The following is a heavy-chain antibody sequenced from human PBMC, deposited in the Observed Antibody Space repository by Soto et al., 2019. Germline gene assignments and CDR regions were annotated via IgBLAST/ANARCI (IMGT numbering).Heavy chain of an antibody. V-gene: IGHV6-1*01. CDR1: GDSVSSNSAA. Sequence: SQTLSLTCAISGDSVSSNSAAWNWIRQSPSRGLEWLGRTYYRSKWYNAYAVSVKSRITINPDTSKNQFSLQLNSVTPEDTAVYYCARGGGYSGYDGDNWFDPWGQGTLVTVSS. J-gene: IGHJ5*02. CDR2: TYYRSKWYN. CDR3: ARGGGYSGYDGDNWFDP. D-gene: IGHD5-12*01.